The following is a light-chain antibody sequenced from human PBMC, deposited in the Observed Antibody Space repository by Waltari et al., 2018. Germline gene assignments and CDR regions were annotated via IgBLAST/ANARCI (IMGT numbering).Light chain of an antibody. CDR3: SSYRGSKTLLYV. CDR1: SSDVGGYNY. V-gene: IGLV2-14*01. J-gene: IGLJ1*01. CDR2: EVT. Sequence: QSALTQPASVSGSPGQSITISCPGTSSDVGGYNYVPWYQQYPGKAPNLIIYEVTNRPSGVSNRFSCSKPGNTAALTISGLQSEDEADYFCSSYRGSKTLLYVFGTGTTVTVL.